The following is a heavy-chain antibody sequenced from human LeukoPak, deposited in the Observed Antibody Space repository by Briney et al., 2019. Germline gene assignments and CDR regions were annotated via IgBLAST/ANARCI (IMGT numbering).Heavy chain of an antibody. CDR3: AEPGITMIGGV. CDR2: ISSSGSTI. D-gene: IGHD3-10*02. V-gene: IGHV3-48*03. Sequence: GGSLRLSCAAPGFTLSSYEMNWVRQAPGKWLGWVSYISSSGSTIYYPDSVNGSFNIPRHNAKNPLSLQMDSLRAEDTAVYYCAEPGITMIGGVWGKGTTVTTSS. CDR1: GFTLSSYE. J-gene: IGHJ6*04.